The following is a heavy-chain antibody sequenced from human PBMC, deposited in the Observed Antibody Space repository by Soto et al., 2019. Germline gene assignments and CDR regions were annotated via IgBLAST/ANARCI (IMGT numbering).Heavy chain of an antibody. D-gene: IGHD2-15*01. J-gene: IGHJ6*03. CDR3: ARALGYCSGGSCYLRYYYYYYMDV. CDR2: IWYDGSNK. CDR1: GFTFSSYG. V-gene: IGHV3-33*01. Sequence: QVQLVESGGGVVQPGRSLRLSCAASGFTFSSYGMHWVRQAPGKGLEWVAVIWYDGSNKYYADSVKGRFTISRDNSKNTLSLQMNSLRAEDTAAHYCARALGYCSGGSCYLRYYYYYYMDVWGKGTTVTVSS.